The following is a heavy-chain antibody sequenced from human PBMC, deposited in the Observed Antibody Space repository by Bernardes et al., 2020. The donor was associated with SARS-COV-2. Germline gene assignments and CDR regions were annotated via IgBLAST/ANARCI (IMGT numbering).Heavy chain of an antibody. CDR3: ARDKPAAIGHSYGLDV. Sequence: GGSLRLSCVASGFTFSSYAIQWVRQAPGKGLEWVSLISYDGNNKYYADSVKGRFTISRDNSKNTLYLQMNSLRAEDTAVYYCARDKPAAIGHSYGLDVWGQGTTVTVSS. V-gene: IGHV3-30*04. CDR2: ISYDGNNK. D-gene: IGHD6-25*01. J-gene: IGHJ6*02. CDR1: GFTFSSYA.